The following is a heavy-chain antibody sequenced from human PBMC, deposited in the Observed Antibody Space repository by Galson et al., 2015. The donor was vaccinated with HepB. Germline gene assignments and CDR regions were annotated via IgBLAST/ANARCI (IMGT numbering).Heavy chain of an antibody. D-gene: IGHD3-10*01. CDR2: ISWNSDFT. Sequence: SLRLSCAASGFTFEDHAMHWVRHVPGKGLEWVSGISWNSDFTGYADSVRGRFTISRDNAKYFLYLQMNSLRPEDTALYYCAQDLTYYYGSGSYFVGMDVWGQGTTVTVSS. CDR1: GFTFEDHA. V-gene: IGHV3-9*01. CDR3: AQDLTYYYGSGSYFVGMDV. J-gene: IGHJ6*02.